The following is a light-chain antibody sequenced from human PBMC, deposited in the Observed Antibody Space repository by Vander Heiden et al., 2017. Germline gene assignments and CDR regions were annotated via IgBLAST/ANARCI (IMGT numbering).Light chain of an antibody. CDR1: SSNIGSSY. CDR2: RNN. Sequence: QSVLTQPPSASATPGQRVTISCSGSSSNIGSSYVYWYQQLPGTAPKLLIYRNNQRPAGVPDRFSGSKSGTSASLAINGLRSEDEADYFCAAWDDSLSGSVFGGGTKVTVL. CDR3: AAWDDSLSGSV. V-gene: IGLV1-47*01. J-gene: IGLJ2*01.